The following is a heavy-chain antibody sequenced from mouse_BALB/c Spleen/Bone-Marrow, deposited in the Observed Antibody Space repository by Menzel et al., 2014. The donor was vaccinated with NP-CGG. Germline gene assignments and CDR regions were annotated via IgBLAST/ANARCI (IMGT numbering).Heavy chain of an antibody. CDR1: GYTFTDNW. V-gene: IGHV1-69*01. CDR2: IDTSDSYT. D-gene: IGHD2-4*01. Sequence: VQVVESGAELGMPGASVKMSCKASGYTFTDNWMYWVKQRPGQGLEWIGAIDTSDSYTNFNQKFMGKASLTVDASSSTAYMQVSSLTSDDSAVYYCARGGHDFSLDYWGQGTSATVSS. J-gene: IGHJ4*01. CDR3: ARGGHDFSLDY.